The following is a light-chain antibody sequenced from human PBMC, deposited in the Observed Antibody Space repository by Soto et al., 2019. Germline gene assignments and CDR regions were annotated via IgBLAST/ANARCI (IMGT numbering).Light chain of an antibody. J-gene: IGKJ1*01. V-gene: IGKV3-15*01. CDR1: QSISSK. CDR2: GAS. CDR3: QHYNDWRWT. Sequence: EIVMTQSPATLSVSPGEGATLSCRASQSISSKLDWYQQKPGQAPRLLIYGASTRATGVPARFSGSGSGTDFTITISSLQSEDLAVYYCQHYNDWRWTFGQGTKVEIK.